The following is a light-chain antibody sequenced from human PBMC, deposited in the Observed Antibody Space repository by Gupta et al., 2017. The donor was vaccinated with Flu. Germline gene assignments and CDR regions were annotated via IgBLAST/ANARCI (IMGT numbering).Light chain of an antibody. CDR1: SSDVGGYNY. CDR2: EVS. Sequence: QSALTQPASVSVSPGQSLTISCTGTSSDVGGYNYVSWYQQHPGKAPKLMIYEVSNRPSGVSNRFSGSKSGNTASLTISGLQAEDEAEYYCSSYTSSSTLYVFGTGTKVTVL. V-gene: IGLV2-14*01. J-gene: IGLJ1*01. CDR3: SSYTSSSTLYV.